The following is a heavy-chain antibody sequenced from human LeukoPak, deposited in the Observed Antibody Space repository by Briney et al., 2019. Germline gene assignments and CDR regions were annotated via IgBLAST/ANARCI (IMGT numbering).Heavy chain of an antibody. CDR2: ISKDGRKN. Sequence: PGRSLRLSCEASGFSFSTSGVHWVRQAPGKGLERMAVISKDGRKNHYADSVKGRFTISRDNSKSTLFLQMNSLRPEDTAIYYCARDLLNYGSAYYDVGIFDSWGQGTLVTVSS. V-gene: IGHV3-30*04. CDR1: GFSFSTSG. D-gene: IGHD3-10*01. J-gene: IGHJ4*02. CDR3: ARDLLNYGSAYYDVGIFDS.